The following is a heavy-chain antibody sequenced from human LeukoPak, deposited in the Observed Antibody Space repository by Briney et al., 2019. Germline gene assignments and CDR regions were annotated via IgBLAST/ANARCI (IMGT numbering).Heavy chain of an antibody. CDR2: INPNSGGT. V-gene: IGHV1-2*02. Sequence: GASVKVSCKASGYTFTGYYMHWVRQAPGQGLEWMGWINPNSGGTNYAQKFQGRVTVTRDTFISTAYMELSKLRSDDTAVYYCARSEGLAVAATEYYFDYWGQGTLVTVSS. D-gene: IGHD2-15*01. CDR1: GYTFTGYY. J-gene: IGHJ4*02. CDR3: ARSEGLAVAATEYYFDY.